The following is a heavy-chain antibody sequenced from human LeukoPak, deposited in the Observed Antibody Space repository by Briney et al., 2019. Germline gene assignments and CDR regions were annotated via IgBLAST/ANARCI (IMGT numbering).Heavy chain of an antibody. D-gene: IGHD5-18*01. CDR2: ITAYNGNT. V-gene: IGHV1-18*04. Sequence: GASVKVSCKASGYTFTSYGISWVRQAPGQGLEWMGWITAYNGNTNYAQKLQGRVTMTTDTSTSTAYMELRSLRSDDTAVYYCARHLGTAMVPYFDYWGQGPLVTVSS. CDR1: GYTFTSYG. CDR3: ARHLGTAMVPYFDY. J-gene: IGHJ4*02.